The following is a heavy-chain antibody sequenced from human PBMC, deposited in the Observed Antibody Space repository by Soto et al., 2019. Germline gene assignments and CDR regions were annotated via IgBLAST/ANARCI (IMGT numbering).Heavy chain of an antibody. J-gene: IGHJ4*02. CDR2: ISASGSAI. Sequence: GGSLSLSCAASGFTFSNYAMSWVRQAPGKGLEWVAHISASGSAIYYADSVKGRFTISRDNAKNSLYLQMNSLRAEDTAIYYCAREPSYSGTYIYFDFWGQGTLVTVSS. D-gene: IGHD1-26*01. CDR3: AREPSYSGTYIYFDF. V-gene: IGHV3-48*04. CDR1: GFTFSNYA.